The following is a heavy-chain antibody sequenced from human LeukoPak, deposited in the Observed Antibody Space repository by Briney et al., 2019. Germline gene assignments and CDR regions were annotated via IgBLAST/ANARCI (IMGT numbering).Heavy chain of an antibody. V-gene: IGHV1-8*03. J-gene: IGHJ4*02. CDR1: GYTFTSYD. Sequence: GASVKVSCKASGYTFTSYDINWVRQATGQGLEWVGWMNPNSGSTGYAQNFQGRVTITRNTSISTAYMELSSLRSEDTAAYYCARGRYYDSSVFDFWGQGTLVTVSS. CDR2: MNPNSGST. CDR3: ARGRYYDSSVFDF. D-gene: IGHD3-22*01.